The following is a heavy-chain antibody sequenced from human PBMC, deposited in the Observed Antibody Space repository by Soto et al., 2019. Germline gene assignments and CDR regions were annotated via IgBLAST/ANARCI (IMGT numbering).Heavy chain of an antibody. Sequence: SETLSLTCAVYGGSFSGYYWSWIRQPPGKGLEWIGEINHSGSTNYNPSLKSRLTISVDTSKNQFSLKLSSVTAADTAGYYCAGGEIGYSSGWLNGNWFDPWGQGTLVTVSS. J-gene: IGHJ5*02. V-gene: IGHV4-34*01. CDR1: GGSFSGYY. CDR2: INHSGST. CDR3: AGGEIGYSSGWLNGNWFDP. D-gene: IGHD6-19*01.